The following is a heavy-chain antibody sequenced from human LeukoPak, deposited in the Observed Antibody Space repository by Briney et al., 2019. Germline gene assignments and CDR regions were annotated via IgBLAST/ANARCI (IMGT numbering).Heavy chain of an antibody. CDR2: ISGSGGST. CDR3: ARIFRIAVAGTGFDY. J-gene: IGHJ4*02. Sequence: SGGSLRLSCAASGFTFSSYAMSWVRQAPGKGLEWVSAISGSGGSTYYADSVKGRFTISRDNSKNTLYLQMNSLRAEDTAVYYCARIFRIAVAGTGFDYWGQGTLVTVSS. CDR1: GFTFSSYA. V-gene: IGHV3-23*01. D-gene: IGHD6-19*01.